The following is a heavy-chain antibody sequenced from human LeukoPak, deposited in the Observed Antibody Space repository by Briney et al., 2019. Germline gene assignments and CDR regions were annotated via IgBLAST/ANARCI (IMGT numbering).Heavy chain of an antibody. J-gene: IGHJ6*03. D-gene: IGHD3-16*01. CDR3: AKDGSWGDYQFYFYMDV. V-gene: IGHV3-23*01. CDR2: ISGSGYYT. CDR1: GLTFGSYS. Sequence: GESLRLSCEVSGLTFGSYSMSWVRQSPGKGLEWVSGISGSGYYTYYAASVKGRFTISRDNAKNTLYLQMNSLRAEDTAVYYCAKDGSWGDYQFYFYMDVWGKGTTVTVSS.